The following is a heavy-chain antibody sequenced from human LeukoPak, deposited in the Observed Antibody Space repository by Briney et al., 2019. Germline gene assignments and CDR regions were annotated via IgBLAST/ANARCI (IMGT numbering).Heavy chain of an antibody. CDR3: ARTLYDSSGYDPSY. CDR1: GFTFDDYG. J-gene: IGHJ4*02. Sequence: GGSLRLSSAASGFTFDDYGMSWVRHAPGKGLEWVSGINWNGGSTGYADSVKGRFTISRDNAKNSLYLQMNSLRAEDTALYYCARTLYDSSGYDPSYWGQGTLVTVSS. CDR2: INWNGGST. V-gene: IGHV3-20*04. D-gene: IGHD3-22*01.